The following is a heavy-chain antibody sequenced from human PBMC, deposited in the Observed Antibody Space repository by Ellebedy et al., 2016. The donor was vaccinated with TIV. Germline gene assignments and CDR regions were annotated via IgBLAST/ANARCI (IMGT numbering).Heavy chain of an antibody. J-gene: IGHJ6*02. CDR3: ARDGTGTDDYYYYGMDV. Sequence: GGSLRLSCAASGFTLSEFGMTWVRQAPGKGLEWVSHINSRSDTISYADSVKGRFIISRDIAKNSLHLQMNSLRAEDTAMYYCARDGTGTDDYYYYGMDVWGQGTMV. CDR1: GFTLSEFG. D-gene: IGHD1-1*01. V-gene: IGHV3-48*04. CDR2: INSRSDTI.